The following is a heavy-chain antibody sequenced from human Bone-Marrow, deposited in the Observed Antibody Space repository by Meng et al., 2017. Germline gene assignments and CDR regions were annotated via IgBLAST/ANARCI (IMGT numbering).Heavy chain of an antibody. V-gene: IGHV4-59*01. J-gene: IGHJ4*02. D-gene: IGHD3-10*01. CDR3: ASTPTYYYGSGSYYYFDY. CDR1: GGSISSYY. CDR2: IYYSGST. Sequence: SETLSLTCTVSGGSISSYYWSWIRQPPGKGLEWIGYIYYSGSTNYHPSLKSRVTISIDTSKNQFSLKLSSVTAADTALYYCASTPTYYYGSGSYYYFDYWGQGTLVTVSS.